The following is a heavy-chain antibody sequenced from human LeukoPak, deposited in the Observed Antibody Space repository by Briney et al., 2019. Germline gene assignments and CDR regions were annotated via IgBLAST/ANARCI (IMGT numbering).Heavy chain of an antibody. CDR2: INPSGGST. D-gene: IGHD5-18*01. V-gene: IGHV1-46*02. CDR1: GYTFNSYY. Sequence: ASVKVSCKASGYTFNSYYMHWVRQAPGQGLEWMGIINPSGGSTSHAQKFQGRVTMTRDTSTSTVYMELSSLRSEDTAVYYCARDGDTAMVIEYWGQGTLVTISS. J-gene: IGHJ4*02. CDR3: ARDGDTAMVIEY.